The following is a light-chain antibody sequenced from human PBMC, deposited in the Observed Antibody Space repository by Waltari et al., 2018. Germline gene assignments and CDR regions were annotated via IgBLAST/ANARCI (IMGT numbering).Light chain of an antibody. V-gene: IGKV3-20*01. CDR1: QNFGSS. Sequence: EIVLTQSPGTLSLSPGEGAILSCRASQNFGSSLAWYQQKPGQAPRLLIYGASSRATGIPDKFSGSRSGTDFTLTISRLEPEDFAVYYCQQFGTSQYTFGQGTKLEIK. CDR3: QQFGTSQYT. J-gene: IGKJ2*01. CDR2: GAS.